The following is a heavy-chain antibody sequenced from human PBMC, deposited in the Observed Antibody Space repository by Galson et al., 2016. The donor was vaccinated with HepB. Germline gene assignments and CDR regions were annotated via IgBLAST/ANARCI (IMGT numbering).Heavy chain of an antibody. CDR1: EDSINNHIAYY. J-gene: IGHJ4*02. D-gene: IGHD1-26*01. Sequence: SETLSLTCTVSEDSINNHIAYYWSWIRQPPGKGLEWIGYISYSGDSHYNPSLESRVTISIDTSKNQFSLKLTSVTAPDTAVYYCASHELGVGATIWGRGTLVTVSS. CDR2: ISYSGDS. V-gene: IGHV4-59*08. CDR3: ASHELGVGATI.